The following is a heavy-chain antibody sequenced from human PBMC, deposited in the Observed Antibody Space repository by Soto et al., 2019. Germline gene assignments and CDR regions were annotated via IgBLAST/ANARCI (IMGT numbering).Heavy chain of an antibody. CDR3: AKDIIQAYSGSYLTDV. J-gene: IGHJ6*02. V-gene: IGHV3-30*18. D-gene: IGHD1-26*01. CDR1: GFTFSSYG. CDR2: ISYDGSNK. Sequence: QVQLVESGGGVVQPGRSLRLSCAASGFTFSSYGMHWVRQAPGKGLEWVAVISYDGSNKYYADSVKGRFTISRDNSKNTLYLQMNSLRAEDTDVYYCAKDIIQAYSGSYLTDVWGQGTTVTVSS.